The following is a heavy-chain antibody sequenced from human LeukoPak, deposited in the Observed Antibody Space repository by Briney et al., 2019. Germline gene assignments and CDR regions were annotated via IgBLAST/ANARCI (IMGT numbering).Heavy chain of an antibody. CDR3: AKGMAGGGTYSICDY. V-gene: IGHV3-23*01. J-gene: IGHJ4*02. Sequence: PGGSLRLSCAASGFTFSSYGMSWVRQAPGKGLEWVSAITGSGGTTSHADSVRGRFTISRDNSKNTLYLQMNSLRAEDTAVYYCAKGMAGGGTYSICDYWGQGTLVTVSS. CDR1: GFTFSSYG. CDR2: ITGSGGTT. D-gene: IGHD1-26*01.